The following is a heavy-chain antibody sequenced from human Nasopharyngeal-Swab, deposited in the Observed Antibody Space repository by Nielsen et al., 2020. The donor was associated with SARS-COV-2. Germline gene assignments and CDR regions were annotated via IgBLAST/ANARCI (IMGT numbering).Heavy chain of an antibody. J-gene: IGHJ4*02. CDR2: ISYDGSNK. CDR1: GFIFSSYG. Sequence: GGSLRLSCAASGFIFSSYGMHWVRKAPGKGLEWVAVISYDGSNKYYADSVKGRFTISRDNSKNTLYLQMNSLRAEDTAVYYCAKEGRPGASLFPDYWGQGTLVTVSS. D-gene: IGHD2-21*01. V-gene: IGHV3-30*18. CDR3: AKEGRPGASLFPDY.